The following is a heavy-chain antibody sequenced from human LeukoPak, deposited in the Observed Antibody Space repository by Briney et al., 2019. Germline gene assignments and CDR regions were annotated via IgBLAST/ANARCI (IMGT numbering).Heavy chain of an antibody. V-gene: IGHV1-69*04. D-gene: IGHD6-13*01. CDR2: ITPILGIA. CDR1: GGTFSSYA. Sequence: ASVKVSCKASGGTFSSYAISWVRQAPGQGLEWMGRITPILGIANYAQKFQGRVTITADKSTSTAYMELSSLRSEDTAVYYCARGSSRAPYYFDYWGQGTLVTVSS. CDR3: ARGSSRAPYYFDY. J-gene: IGHJ4*02.